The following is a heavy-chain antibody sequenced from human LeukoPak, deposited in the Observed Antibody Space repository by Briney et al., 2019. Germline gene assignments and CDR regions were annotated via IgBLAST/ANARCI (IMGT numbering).Heavy chain of an antibody. J-gene: IGHJ6*02. D-gene: IGHD5-12*01. V-gene: IGHV3-13*01. Sequence: GGSLRLSCAASGFTFSSYDMHWVRQATGKGLEWVSAIGTAGDTYYPGSVKGRFTISRENAKNSLYLQMNSLRAGDTAVYYCARDLRGGYDNHYYYYGMDVWGQGTRSPSP. CDR2: IGTAGDT. CDR3: ARDLRGGYDNHYYYYGMDV. CDR1: GFTFSSYD.